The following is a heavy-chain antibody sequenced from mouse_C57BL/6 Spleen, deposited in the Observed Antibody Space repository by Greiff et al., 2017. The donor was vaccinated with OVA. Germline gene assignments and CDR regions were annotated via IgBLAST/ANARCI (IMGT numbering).Heavy chain of an antibody. V-gene: IGHV1-82*01. J-gene: IGHJ2*01. CDR2: IYPGDGDT. Sequence: QVQLKESGPELVKPGASVKISCKASGYAFSSSWMNWVKQRPGKGLEWIGRIYPGDGDTNYNGKFKGKATLTADKSSSTAYMQLSSLTSEDSAVYFCARDEGRYFDDWGQGTTLTVSS. CDR1: GYAFSSSW. CDR3: ARDEGRYFDD. D-gene: IGHD3-3*01.